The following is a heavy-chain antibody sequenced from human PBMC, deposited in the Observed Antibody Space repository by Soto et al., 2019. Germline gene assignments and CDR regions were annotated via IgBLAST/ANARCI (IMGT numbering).Heavy chain of an antibody. D-gene: IGHD3-9*01. Sequence: HPGGSLRLSCAASGFTFSSYAMHWVRQAPGKGLEWVAVISYDGSNKYYADSVKGRFTISRDNSENTLYLQMNSLRAEDTAVYYCARDRALLTGYYSPLAYYGMDVWGQGTTVTVSS. CDR2: ISYDGSNK. CDR1: GFTFSSYA. CDR3: ARDRALLTGYYSPLAYYGMDV. J-gene: IGHJ6*02. V-gene: IGHV3-30-3*01.